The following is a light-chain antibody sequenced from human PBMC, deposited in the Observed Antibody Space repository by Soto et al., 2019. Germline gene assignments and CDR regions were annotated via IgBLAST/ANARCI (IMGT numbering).Light chain of an antibody. CDR3: QQYNNWPPWT. Sequence: EIVMTQSPSPLSVSPGERATLSCRASQSVSSNLAWHQQKPGQAPRLLIYGASTRATGIPARFSGSGSGTEFTLTISSLQSEDFAVYYCQQYNNWPPWTFGQGTKVDIK. V-gene: IGKV3-15*01. CDR2: GAS. CDR1: QSVSSN. J-gene: IGKJ1*01.